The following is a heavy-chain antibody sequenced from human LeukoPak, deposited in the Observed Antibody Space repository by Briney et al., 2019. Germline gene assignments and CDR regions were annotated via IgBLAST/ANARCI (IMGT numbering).Heavy chain of an antibody. D-gene: IGHD1-26*01. CDR1: GFTFSNYW. J-gene: IGHJ3*02. V-gene: IGHV3-74*01. CDR3: TRRGASTGAFDI. Sequence: GGSLRLSCAASGFTFSNYWTHWVRQGPGKGLVWVSRINSDGSSTSYADSVKGRFTISRDNAKNTLYLQMKSLRAEDTAVYYCTRRGASTGAFDIWGQGTMVTVSS. CDR2: INSDGSST.